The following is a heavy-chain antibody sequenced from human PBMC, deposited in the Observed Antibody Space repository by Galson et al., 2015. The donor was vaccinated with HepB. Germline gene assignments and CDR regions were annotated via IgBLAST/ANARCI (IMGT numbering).Heavy chain of an antibody. CDR3: ARDLIVGDTENENYYYYYGMDV. V-gene: IGHV1-18*01. CDR2: ISAYNGNT. J-gene: IGHJ6*02. Sequence: QSGAEVKKPGASVKVSCKASGYTFTSYGISWVRQAPGQGLEWMGWISAYNGNTNYAQKLQGRVTMTTDTSTSTAYMELRSLRSDDTAVYYCARDLIVGDTENENYYYYYGMDVWGQGTTVTVSS. D-gene: IGHD1-26*01. CDR1: GYTFTSYG.